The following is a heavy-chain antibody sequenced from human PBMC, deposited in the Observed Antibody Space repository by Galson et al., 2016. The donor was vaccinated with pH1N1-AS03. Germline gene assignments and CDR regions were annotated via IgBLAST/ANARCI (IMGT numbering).Heavy chain of an antibody. J-gene: IGHJ4*02. V-gene: IGHV4-59*01. CDR2: ISNSGST. CDR1: GGSISSYY. D-gene: IGHD1-26*01. Sequence: SETLSLTCTVSGGSISSYYWSWIRQPPGKGLEWIGYISNSGSTNYNPSLKSRVTISVDRSKSQFSLKMSSVTAADTAVYYCARGLRWGYSGSTHFDYWGRGTLVTVSS. CDR3: ARGLRWGYSGSTHFDY.